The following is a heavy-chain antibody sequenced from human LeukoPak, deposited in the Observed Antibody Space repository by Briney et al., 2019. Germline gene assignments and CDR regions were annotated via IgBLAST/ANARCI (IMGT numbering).Heavy chain of an antibody. V-gene: IGHV3-23*01. CDR2: ISGSGGST. Sequence: GGSLRLSCAAAGFTFSNYAMSWVRQAPGKGLEWVSAISGSGGSTYYADSVKGRFTISRDNSKNTLYLQMNSLRAEDTAVYYCAKGRGLLWFGELPYDAFDIWGQGTMVTVSS. CDR1: GFTFSNYA. J-gene: IGHJ3*02. D-gene: IGHD3-10*01. CDR3: AKGRGLLWFGELPYDAFDI.